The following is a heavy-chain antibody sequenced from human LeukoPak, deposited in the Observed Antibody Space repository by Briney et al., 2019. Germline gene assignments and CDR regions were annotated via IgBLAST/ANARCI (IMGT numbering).Heavy chain of an antibody. Sequence: AASVKVSCMASGYTFTSYGISWVRQAPGPGLEWMGWISAYNGNTNYAQKLQGRVTMTTDTSTSTAYMELRSLRSEDTAVYYCARDQSRAASGVWFDPWGQGTLVTVSS. D-gene: IGHD6-13*01. J-gene: IGHJ5*02. CDR2: ISAYNGNT. CDR3: ARDQSRAASGVWFDP. V-gene: IGHV1-18*01. CDR1: GYTFTSYG.